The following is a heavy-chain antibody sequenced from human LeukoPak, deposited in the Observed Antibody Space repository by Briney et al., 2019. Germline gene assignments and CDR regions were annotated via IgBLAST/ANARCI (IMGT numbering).Heavy chain of an antibody. CDR3: ARGYDFWSGYRSRWFDH. CDR2: ISAYNGNT. V-gene: IGHV1-18*01. CDR1: GYTFTSYG. D-gene: IGHD3-3*01. J-gene: IGHJ5*02. Sequence: ASVKVSCKASGYTFTSYGISWVRQAPGQGLEWMGWISAYNGNTNYAQKLQGRVTMTTDTSTSTAYMELRSLRSDDTAVYYCARGYDFWSGYRSRWFDHWGQGTLVTVSS.